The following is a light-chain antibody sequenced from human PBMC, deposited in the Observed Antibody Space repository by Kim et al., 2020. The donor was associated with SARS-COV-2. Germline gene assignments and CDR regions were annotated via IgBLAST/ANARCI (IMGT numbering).Light chain of an antibody. CDR2: QDV. J-gene: IGLJ2*01. V-gene: IGLV3-1*01. CDR1: DLGENY. CDR3: QAWDSNTAS. Sequence: SVFPGQTASITCSGDDLGENYVGWYQQKPGQSPVLVIYQDVKRPSGIPERFSGSNSGNTATLTISGTQAMDEAAYYCQAWDSNTASFGGGTQLTVL.